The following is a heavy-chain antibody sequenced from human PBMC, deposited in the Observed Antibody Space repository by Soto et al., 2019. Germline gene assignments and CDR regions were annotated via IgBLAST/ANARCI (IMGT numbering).Heavy chain of an antibody. CDR1: GYSFTSYW. Sequence: PGESLKISCKGSGYSFTSYWIGWVRQMPGKGLEWMGIIYPGDSDTRYSPSFQGQVTISADKSISTAYLQWSSLKASDTAMYYCARHFPVSTTSSEEVYGMDVWGQGTTVTVSS. V-gene: IGHV5-51*01. J-gene: IGHJ6*02. CDR2: IYPGDSDT. D-gene: IGHD3-22*01. CDR3: ARHFPVSTTSSEEVYGMDV.